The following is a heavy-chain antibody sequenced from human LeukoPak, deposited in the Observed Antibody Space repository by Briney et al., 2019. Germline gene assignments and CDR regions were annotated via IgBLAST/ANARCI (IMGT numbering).Heavy chain of an antibody. CDR3: GSDSISMNAFDA. J-gene: IGHJ3*01. V-gene: IGHV4-59*11. Sequence: PSETLSLTCTVSGGCFTTHYWSWIRQPPGKGLEWIGYVSYIGITNYNPSLKNPGTIARVPYKNAVSPMLTSVTAAGTAVYYRGSDSISMNAFDAWGQRTMVTVSS. CDR1: GGCFTTHY. D-gene: IGHD3-22*01. CDR2: VSYIGIT.